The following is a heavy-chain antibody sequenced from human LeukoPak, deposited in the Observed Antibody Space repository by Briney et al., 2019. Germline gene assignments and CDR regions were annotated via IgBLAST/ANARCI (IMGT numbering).Heavy chain of an antibody. Sequence: SVKVSCKXSGDTFNNYTITWLRQAPGQGLEWMGRIIPIFDITNYAQNFQGRVTIIADKSTSAVYMDLSRLRPEDTAVYYCARESAYSVVVDSYAFDVWGQGILVTVSS. J-gene: IGHJ3*01. V-gene: IGHV1-69*04. CDR1: GDTFNNYT. CDR2: IIPIFDIT. CDR3: ARESAYSVVVDSYAFDV. D-gene: IGHD2-21*01.